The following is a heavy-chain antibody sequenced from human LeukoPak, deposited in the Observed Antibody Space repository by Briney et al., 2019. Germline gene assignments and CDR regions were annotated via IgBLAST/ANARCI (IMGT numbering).Heavy chain of an antibody. D-gene: IGHD3-10*01. V-gene: IGHV3-23*01. CDR3: AKRGVVIRVILVGFHKQAYYFDS. CDR1: GITLSNYG. J-gene: IGHJ4*02. Sequence: PPGGSRRLSCAVSGITLSNYGMSWVRPAPGKGLEWVAVISDSGGSTNYADSVKGRFTISRDNAKNTLYLQMNSLRAEDTAVYFCAKRGVVIRVILVGFHKQAYYFDSWGQGALVTVSS. CDR2: ISDSGGST.